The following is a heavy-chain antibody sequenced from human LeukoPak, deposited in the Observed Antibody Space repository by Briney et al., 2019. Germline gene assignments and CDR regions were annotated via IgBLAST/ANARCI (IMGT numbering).Heavy chain of an antibody. CDR2: ISGSGGST. D-gene: IGHD6-19*01. J-gene: IGHJ4*02. CDR1: GFTFSSYA. Sequence: PGGSLRLSCTASGFTFSSYAMSWVRQAPGKGLEWVSAISGSGGSTYYADSVKGRFTISRDNSKNTLYLQMNSLRAEDTAVYYCAKGQQWLGPSTSFDYWGQGTLVTVSS. V-gene: IGHV3-23*01. CDR3: AKGQQWLGPSTSFDY.